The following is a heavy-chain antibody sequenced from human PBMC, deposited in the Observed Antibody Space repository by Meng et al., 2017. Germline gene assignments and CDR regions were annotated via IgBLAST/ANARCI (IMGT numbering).Heavy chain of an antibody. D-gene: IGHD3-10*01. CDR3: AKGLITMVRGVIITPQYFDY. CDR1: GFTFSSYA. V-gene: IGHV3-23*01. Sequence: ETLSLTCAASGFTFSSYAMSWVRQAPGKGLEWVSAISGSGGSTYYADSVKGRFTISRDNSKNTLYLQMNSLRAEDTAVYYCAKGLITMVRGVIITPQYFDYWGQGTLVTVSS. J-gene: IGHJ4*02. CDR2: ISGSGGST.